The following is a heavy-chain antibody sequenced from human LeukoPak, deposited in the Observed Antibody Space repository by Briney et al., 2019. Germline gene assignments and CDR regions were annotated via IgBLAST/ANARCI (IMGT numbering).Heavy chain of an antibody. D-gene: IGHD6-13*01. J-gene: IGHJ4*02. Sequence: GGTLRLSCAASGFTFSSYGMHRVRQAPGKGLEWVAFIRYDGSNKYHADSVKGRFTISRDNSKNTLYLQMNSLRAEDTAVYYCAKWAAAAAPYYFDYWGQGTLVTVSS. V-gene: IGHV3-30*02. CDR2: IRYDGSNK. CDR1: GFTFSSYG. CDR3: AKWAAAAAPYYFDY.